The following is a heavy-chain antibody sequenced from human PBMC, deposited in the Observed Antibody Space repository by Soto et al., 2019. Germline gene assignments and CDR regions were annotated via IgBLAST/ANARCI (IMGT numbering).Heavy chain of an antibody. J-gene: IGHJ6*02. Sequence: SETLSLTCAVYGGSFSGYYLSWIRQPPGKGLEWIGEINHSGSTNYNPSLKSRVTISVDTSRNQFSLKLSSVTAADTAVYYCARGKIVVVAHWNYYYYGMDVWGQGTTVTVSS. CDR2: INHSGST. CDR3: ARGKIVVVAHWNYYYYGMDV. D-gene: IGHD2-15*01. CDR1: GGSFSGYY. V-gene: IGHV4-34*01.